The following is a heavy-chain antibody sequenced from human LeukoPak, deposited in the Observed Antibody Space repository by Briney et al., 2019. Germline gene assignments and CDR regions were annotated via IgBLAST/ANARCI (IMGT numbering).Heavy chain of an antibody. CDR3: AKDLRVYCSGGSCYNFDY. V-gene: IGHV3-53*01. CDR2: IYSGGRT. Sequence: QSGGSLRLSCAASGFTVSSNYMSWVRQAPGKGLEWVSVIYSGGRTYYGDSVKGRFTFSRDNSKNTLYLQMNSLRAEDTAVYYCAKDLRVYCSGGSCYNFDYWGQGTLVTVSS. J-gene: IGHJ4*02. CDR1: GFTVSSNY. D-gene: IGHD2-15*01.